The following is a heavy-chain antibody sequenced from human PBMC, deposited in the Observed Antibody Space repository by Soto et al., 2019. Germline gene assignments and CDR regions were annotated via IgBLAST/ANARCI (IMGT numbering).Heavy chain of an antibody. J-gene: IGHJ4*02. CDR2: ISAYNGNT. V-gene: IGHV1-18*04. CDR3: ARPVRGYYGSGSYYPYYFDY. Sequence: QVQLVQSGAEVKKPGASVKVSCKASGYTFTSYGISWVRQAPGQGLEWMGWISAYNGNTNYAQKLQGRVTITTNTSTSTAYKELRSLRSDDTAVYYWARPVRGYYGSGSYYPYYFDYWGQGTLVTVSS. CDR1: GYTFTSYG. D-gene: IGHD3-10*01.